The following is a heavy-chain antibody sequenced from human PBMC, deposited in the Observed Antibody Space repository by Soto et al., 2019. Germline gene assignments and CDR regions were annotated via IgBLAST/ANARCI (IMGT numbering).Heavy chain of an antibody. D-gene: IGHD2-15*01. CDR3: ARFLAPASRHTDFDF. CDR1: GGSINSNNYY. V-gene: IGHV4-39*01. CDR2: IYYTGTT. J-gene: IGHJ4*02. Sequence: ASETLSLTCTVSGGSINSNNYYWGWVRQPPGKGLDWIGNIYYTGTTYYNPSLKSRVTISVDTSKNQFSLRLNSVTAADTAMYYCARFLAPASRHTDFDFWGQGTQVTVSS.